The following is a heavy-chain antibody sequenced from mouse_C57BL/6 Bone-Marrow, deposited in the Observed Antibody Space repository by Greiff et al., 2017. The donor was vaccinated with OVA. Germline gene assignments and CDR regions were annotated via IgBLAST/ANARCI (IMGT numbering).Heavy chain of an antibody. D-gene: IGHD2-3*01. CDR2: IYPRSGNT. J-gene: IGHJ3*01. Sequence: QVQLKESGAELARPGASVKLSCKASGYTFTSYGISWVKQRTGQGLEWIGEIYPRSGNTYYNEKFKGKATLTADKSSSTAYMELRSLTSEDSAVYFCARSDGYYAYWGQGTLVTVSA. CDR3: ARSDGYYAY. V-gene: IGHV1-81*01. CDR1: GYTFTSYG.